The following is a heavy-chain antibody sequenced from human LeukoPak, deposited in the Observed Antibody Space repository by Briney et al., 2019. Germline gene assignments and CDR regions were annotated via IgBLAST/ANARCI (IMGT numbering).Heavy chain of an antibody. CDR1: GFTVSSNY. D-gene: IGHD3-10*01. V-gene: IGHV3-7*01. CDR2: IKQDGSEK. J-gene: IGHJ4*02. Sequence: GGSLRLSCAASGFTVSSNYMSWVRQAPGKGLEWVANIKQDGSEKYYVDSVKGRFTISRDNAKNSLYLQMNSLRAEDTAVYYCATGITMVRGVSRYWGQGTLVTVSS. CDR3: ATGITMVRGVSRY.